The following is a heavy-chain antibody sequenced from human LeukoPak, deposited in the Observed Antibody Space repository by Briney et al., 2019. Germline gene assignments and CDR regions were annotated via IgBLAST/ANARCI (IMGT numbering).Heavy chain of an antibody. CDR2: IRSKAYGGTT. V-gene: IGHV3-49*02. J-gene: IGHJ4*02. Sequence: WVRQAPGKGLEWVGFIRSKAYGGTTEYAASVKGRFTISRDDSKSIAYLQMNSLKSEDTAVYYCTSVDPRTDYWGQGTLVTVSS. CDR3: TSVDPRTDY.